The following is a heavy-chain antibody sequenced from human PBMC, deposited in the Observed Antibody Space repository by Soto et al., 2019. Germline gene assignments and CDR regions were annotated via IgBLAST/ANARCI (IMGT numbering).Heavy chain of an antibody. D-gene: IGHD6-19*01. Sequence: ASVKVSCKTSGYTFIGYYIHWVRQAPGQGLEWMGWINPNTGGTNYAQKFQGWVTVTRDTSISTAYMELTRLTSDDTAVYYCARILSLAGPDTHNMDVWAQGSTDTVSS. CDR3: ARILSLAGPDTHNMDV. CDR2: INPNTGGT. J-gene: IGHJ6*02. V-gene: IGHV1-2*04. CDR1: GYTFIGYY.